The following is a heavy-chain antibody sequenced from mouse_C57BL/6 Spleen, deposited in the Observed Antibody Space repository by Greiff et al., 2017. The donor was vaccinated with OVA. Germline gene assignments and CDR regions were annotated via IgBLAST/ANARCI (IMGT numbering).Heavy chain of an antibody. Sequence: VQLQQSGAELAKPGASVKLSCKASGYTFTSYWMHWVKQRPGQGLEWIGYINPSSGYTKYNQKFKDKATLTADKSSSTAYMQLRSLTYEDSAVYYCATIYDGYYFDYWGQGTTLTVSS. CDR1: GYTFTSYW. CDR2: INPSSGYT. CDR3: ATIYDGYYFDY. V-gene: IGHV1-7*01. J-gene: IGHJ2*01. D-gene: IGHD2-3*01.